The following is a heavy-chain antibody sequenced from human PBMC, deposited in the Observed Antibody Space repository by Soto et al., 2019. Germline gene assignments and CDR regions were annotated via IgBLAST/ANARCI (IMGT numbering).Heavy chain of an antibody. CDR1: GASIRSPGCY. Sequence: SEAQSLTCTVPGASIRSPGCYWSWIRQHPGKGLEWIGYIYSSGSTYYNPSLASRLTISVDTSKNPFSLSLTSVPAADTAVYHCASDRGIPASPAYYYHGMDVSSQGTTVTVS. V-gene: IGHV4-31*03. CDR2: IYSSGST. J-gene: IGHJ6*02. CDR3: ASDRGIPASPAYYYHGMDV. D-gene: IGHD3-10*01.